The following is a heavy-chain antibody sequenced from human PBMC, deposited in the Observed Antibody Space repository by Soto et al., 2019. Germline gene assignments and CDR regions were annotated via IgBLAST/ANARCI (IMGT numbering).Heavy chain of an antibody. D-gene: IGHD3-10*01. CDR1: GGSIRSGDCY. CDR2: IYYSGST. V-gene: IGHV4-61*08. CDR3: ARLLPWTSGSGSYLFDY. Sequence: PSETLSLTCTVSGGSIRSGDCYWSWIRQPPGQGLEWIGYIYYSGSTNYNPSLKSRVTISVDTSKNQFSLKLSSVTAADTAVYCCARLLPWTSGSGSYLFDYWGQGTLVTVSS. J-gene: IGHJ4*02.